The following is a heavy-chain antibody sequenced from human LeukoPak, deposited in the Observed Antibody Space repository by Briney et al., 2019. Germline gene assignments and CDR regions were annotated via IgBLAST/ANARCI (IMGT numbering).Heavy chain of an antibody. CDR1: GGTFSSYA. D-gene: IGHD5-24*01. J-gene: IGHJ3*02. CDR2: IIPIFGTA. Sequence: PRASVKVSCKASGGTFSSYAISWVRQAPGQGLEWMGGIIPIFGTANYAQKFQGRVTITADKSASTAYMELSSLRSEDTAVYYCATSLPGGLQSKYAFDIWGQGTMVTVSS. V-gene: IGHV1-69*06. CDR3: ATSLPGGLQSKYAFDI.